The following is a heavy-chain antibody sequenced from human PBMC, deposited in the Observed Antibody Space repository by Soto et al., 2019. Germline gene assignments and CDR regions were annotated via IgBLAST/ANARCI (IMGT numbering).Heavy chain of an antibody. CDR3: ARGPEDSDVPRWDY. V-gene: IGHV1-46*02. J-gene: IGHJ4*02. D-gene: IGHD1-26*01. CDR1: GYNFNQYY. CDR2: INLRGGTT. Sequence: QVQLMQSGAEVRKPGASVRLSCETSGYNFNQYYIHWVRQAPGQGLEWMGIINLRGGTTEYAHKFRGRGTVTGDTSTKTAYMELRSLRPEDTAMYFCARGPEDSDVPRWDYWGQVTLVTVSS.